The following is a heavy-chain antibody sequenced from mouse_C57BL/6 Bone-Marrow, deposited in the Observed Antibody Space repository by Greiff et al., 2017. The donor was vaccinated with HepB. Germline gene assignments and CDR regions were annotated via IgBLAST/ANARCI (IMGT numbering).Heavy chain of an antibody. CDR2: IDPESGDT. CDR1: GFNIKDDY. D-gene: IGHD1-1*01. J-gene: IGHJ4*01. Sequence: VQLQQSGAELVRPGASVKLSCTASGFNIKDDYMHWVKQRPEQGLEWIGWIDPESGDTEYAEKFQGKATITADTPSNTAYLQLSSLTSEDTAVYYYTADYYGPSFWGQGTSVTVSS. CDR3: TADYYGPSF. V-gene: IGHV14-4*01.